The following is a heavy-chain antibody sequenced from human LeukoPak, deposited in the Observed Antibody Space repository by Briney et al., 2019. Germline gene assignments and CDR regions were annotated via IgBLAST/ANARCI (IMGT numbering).Heavy chain of an antibody. CDR2: IYYSGST. D-gene: IGHD5-18*01. Sequence: SETLSLTCIVSGGSISSRSYYWGWIRQPPGKGLEWIGDIYYSGSTYYNPSLKSRISISVGTSKSQFSLKLTSVTAADTAVYYCARHDAGGYSYGFDYWGQGTLVIVSS. J-gene: IGHJ4*02. V-gene: IGHV4-39*01. CDR3: ARHDAGGYSYGFDY. CDR1: GGSISSRSYY.